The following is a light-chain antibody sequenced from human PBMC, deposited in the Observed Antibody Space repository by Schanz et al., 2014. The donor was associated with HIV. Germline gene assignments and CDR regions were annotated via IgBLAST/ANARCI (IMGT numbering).Light chain of an antibody. CDR2: DGT. J-gene: IGLJ7*01. V-gene: IGLV2-14*03. CDR3: RSYTSRSPVV. Sequence: QSVLTQPASVSGSRGQSITISCTGTSSDVGGYNYVSWYQQHPDKAPKVILYDGTQQPSEYSDRFSGSKSGNMASLTISGLQADDGADYYCRSYTSRSPVVFGRGAQLIV. CDR1: SSDVGGYNY.